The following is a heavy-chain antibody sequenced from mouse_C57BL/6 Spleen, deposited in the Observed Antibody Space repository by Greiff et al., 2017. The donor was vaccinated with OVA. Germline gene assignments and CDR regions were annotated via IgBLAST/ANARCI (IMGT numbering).Heavy chain of an antibody. J-gene: IGHJ4*01. D-gene: IGHD2-4*01. CDR2: IYPRDGST. Sequence: VQLQESGPELVKPGASVKLSCKASGYTFTSYDINWVKQRPGQGLEWIGWIYPRDGSTKYNEKFKGKATLTVDTSSSTAYMELHSLTSEDSAVYFCAIREGYDYDDYAMDYWGQGTSVTVSS. V-gene: IGHV1-85*01. CDR1: GYTFTSYD. CDR3: AIREGYDYDDYAMDY.